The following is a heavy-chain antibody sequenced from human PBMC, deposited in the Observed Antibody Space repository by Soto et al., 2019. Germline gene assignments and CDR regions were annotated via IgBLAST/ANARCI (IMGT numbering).Heavy chain of an antibody. Sequence: SVPTLVNPTQTLTLTCNFSGFSLTNKGVGVGWIRQPPRKALEWLGIIYWDDDKRYRPSLNNRLTITKDTSKNQVVLTMTNVDTVDKATYYSAHIHSNSGDDWRYHHWGQGTLASVS. V-gene: IGHV2-5*02. CDR3: AHIHSNSGDDWRYHH. CDR2: IYWDDDK. CDR1: GFSLTNKGVG. J-gene: IGHJ4*02. D-gene: IGHD5-12*01.